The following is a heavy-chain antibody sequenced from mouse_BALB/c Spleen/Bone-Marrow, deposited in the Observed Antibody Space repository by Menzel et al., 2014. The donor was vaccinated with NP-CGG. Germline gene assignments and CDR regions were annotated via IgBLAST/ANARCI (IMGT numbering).Heavy chain of an antibody. D-gene: IGHD3-1*01. CDR3: ARDRELSYAMDY. Sequence: VKLQESGPGLVAPSQSLSITCTVSGFALTSYGVHWVRQPPGKGLEWLGVIWAGGSTNYNSALMSRLSISKDNSKSQVFLKMNSLQTDDTAMYYCARDRELSYAMDYWGQGTSVTVSS. V-gene: IGHV2-9*02. CDR1: GFALTSYG. CDR2: IWAGGST. J-gene: IGHJ4*01.